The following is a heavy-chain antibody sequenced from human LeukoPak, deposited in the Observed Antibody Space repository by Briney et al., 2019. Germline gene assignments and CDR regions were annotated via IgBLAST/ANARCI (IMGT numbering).Heavy chain of an antibody. CDR2: ISGSGGST. CDR3: AKGLRWFGDFYFNFFDY. J-gene: IGHJ4*02. CDR1: GFTFSSYG. V-gene: IGHV3-23*01. D-gene: IGHD3-10*01. Sequence: GGSLRLSCAASGFTFSSYGMSWVRQAPGKGLEWVSAISGSGGSTYYADSVKGRFTISRDSSENTVSLQMNSLKTEDTAVYYCAKGLRWFGDFYFNFFDYWGQGILVTVSS.